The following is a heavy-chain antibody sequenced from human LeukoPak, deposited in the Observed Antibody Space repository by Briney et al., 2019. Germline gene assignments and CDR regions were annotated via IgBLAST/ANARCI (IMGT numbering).Heavy chain of an antibody. Sequence: GGSLRLSCAASGFTFSVSWMSWVRQAPGKGLEWVANIRYDGSEKYYVDSVKGRFTISRDNAKNSLYLQMNSLRAEDTAVYYCARGGTTFEHWGQGTLVTVSS. CDR3: ARGGTTFEH. V-gene: IGHV3-7*01. D-gene: IGHD1-1*01. CDR2: IRYDGSEK. J-gene: IGHJ4*02. CDR1: GFTFSVSW.